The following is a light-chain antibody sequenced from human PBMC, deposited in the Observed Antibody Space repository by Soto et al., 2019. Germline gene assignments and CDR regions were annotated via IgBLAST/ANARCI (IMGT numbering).Light chain of an antibody. CDR1: QSISTF. CDR2: AAS. J-gene: IGKJ2*01. CDR3: QQSDSTPYT. V-gene: IGKV1-39*01. Sequence: DIQMTQSPSSLSASVGDRVTINCRASQSISTFLNWYQQKPGQAPKVLISAASTLQSGVPSRFSGIGSGTDFTLTISSLQPEDFATYYCQQSDSTPYTFGQGTTLETK.